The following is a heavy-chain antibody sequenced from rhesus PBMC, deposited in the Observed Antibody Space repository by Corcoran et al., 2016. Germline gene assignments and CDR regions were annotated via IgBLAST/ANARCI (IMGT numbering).Heavy chain of an antibody. D-gene: IGHD5-24*01. CDR3: ARRYTGYSSD. V-gene: IGHV4-127*01. Sequence: QVQLQESGPGLLKPSATLSLTCAVSGCSISGGYGLGWVRPPPGKGLEWIGMINSRNVNPYHNPAIKSRVSRSTDTSKNPFTRSLGAGTAADTSEYYGARRYTGYSSDWGQGVLVTVSS. J-gene: IGHJ4*01. CDR1: GCSISGGYG. CDR2: INSRNVNP.